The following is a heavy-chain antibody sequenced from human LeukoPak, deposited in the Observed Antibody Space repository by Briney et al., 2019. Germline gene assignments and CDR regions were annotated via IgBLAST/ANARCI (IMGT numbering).Heavy chain of an antibody. V-gene: IGHV3-7*01. J-gene: IGHJ1*01. D-gene: IGHD1-26*01. Sequence: GGSLRLSCAASGFTFSSYWMNWVRQAPGKGLEWVANIKQDGSERHYVDSVKGRFIISRDNAKNSLYLQVNSLTVEDTAVYYCAKDPYSGSFEYFQHWGQGTPVTVSS. CDR2: IKQDGSER. CDR3: AKDPYSGSFEYFQH. CDR1: GFTFSSYW.